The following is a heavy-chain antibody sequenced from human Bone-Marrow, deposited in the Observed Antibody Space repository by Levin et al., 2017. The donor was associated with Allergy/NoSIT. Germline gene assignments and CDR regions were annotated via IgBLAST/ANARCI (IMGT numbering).Heavy chain of an antibody. CDR3: ARVYYDFWSGWD. D-gene: IGHD3-3*01. V-gene: IGHV4-59*01. Sequence: SQTLSLTCTVSGDSISSYYWSWIRQPPGKGLEWIGYIYYSGSTKYNPSLKSRVTISIDTSKNQISLKVNSVTAADTAVYFCARVYYDFWSGWDWGQGTLVTVSS. CDR1: GDSISSYY. J-gene: IGHJ4*02. CDR2: IYYSGST.